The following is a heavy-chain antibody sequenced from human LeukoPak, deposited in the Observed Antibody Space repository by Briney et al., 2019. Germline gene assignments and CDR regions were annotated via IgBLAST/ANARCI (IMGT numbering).Heavy chain of an antibody. CDR3: ARGSSSSWYYFDY. CDR1: GESFSSYY. Sequence: SETLSLTCAVYGESFSSYYWTWIRQPPGRGLEWIGDINPRGSADYNPSLKSRVTISIDTSKNQFSLKLSSVTAADTAVYYCARGSSSSWYYFDYWGQGTLVTVSS. CDR2: INPRGSA. D-gene: IGHD6-13*01. V-gene: IGHV4-34*01. J-gene: IGHJ4*02.